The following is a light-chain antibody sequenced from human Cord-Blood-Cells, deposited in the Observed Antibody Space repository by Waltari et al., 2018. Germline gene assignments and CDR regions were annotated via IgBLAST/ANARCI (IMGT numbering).Light chain of an antibody. Sequence: VVLTQSPATLSLSQGERATLSCGASQRVSSSYLAWYQQKPGLAPQLLLYDASSRDTGIPERFSGSGSGTDFTLTIGRLEPEDFAVYYCQQYGSSPYTFGQGTKLEIK. J-gene: IGKJ2*01. CDR1: QRVSSSY. CDR3: QQYGSSPYT. V-gene: IGKV3D-20*01. CDR2: DAS.